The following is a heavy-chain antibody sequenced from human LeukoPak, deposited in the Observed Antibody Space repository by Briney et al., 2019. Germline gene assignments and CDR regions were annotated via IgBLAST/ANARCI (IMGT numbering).Heavy chain of an antibody. CDR1: GYSFTSYW. CDR3: ARPSIAAAGPGAYFQH. Sequence: GESLKISCKGSGYSFTSYWIGWVRQMPGKGLEWMGIIYPGDSDTRYSPSFQGQVTFSADKSINTAYLQCSSLKASDTAMYYCARPSIAAAGPGAYFQHWGQGTLVTVSS. J-gene: IGHJ1*01. D-gene: IGHD6-13*01. V-gene: IGHV5-51*01. CDR2: IYPGDSDT.